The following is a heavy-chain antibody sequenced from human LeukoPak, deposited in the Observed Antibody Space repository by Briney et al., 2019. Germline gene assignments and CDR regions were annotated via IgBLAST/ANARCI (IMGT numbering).Heavy chain of an antibody. J-gene: IGHJ5*02. CDR1: GFTVSSNY. CDR2: IYSGGST. Sequence: GGSLRLSCAASGFTVSSNYMSWVRQAPGKGLEWVSVIYSGGSTYYADSVKGRFTISRDNSKNTLYLQMNSLRAEDTAVYYCARVFVGYCSSTSCYSLDPWGQGTLVTVSS. D-gene: IGHD2-2*01. V-gene: IGHV3-66*02. CDR3: ARVFVGYCSSTSCYSLDP.